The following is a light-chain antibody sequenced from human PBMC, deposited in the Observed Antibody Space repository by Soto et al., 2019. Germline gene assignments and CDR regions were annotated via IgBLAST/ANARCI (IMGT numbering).Light chain of an antibody. V-gene: IGLV2-14*01. J-gene: IGLJ1*01. CDR1: SSDVGGYNY. Sequence: QSALNQPASVSGSPGQSITISCTGTSSDVGGYNYVSWYQQHPGKAPIFMIYDVSNRPSGVSNRFSGSKSGNTASLTISGLQAEDEADYYCSSYTSSSTQVFGSGTKVTVL. CDR2: DVS. CDR3: SSYTSSSTQV.